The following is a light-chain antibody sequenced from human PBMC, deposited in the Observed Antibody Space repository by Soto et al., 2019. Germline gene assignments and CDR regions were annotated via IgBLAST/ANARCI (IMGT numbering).Light chain of an antibody. V-gene: IGKV3-20*01. Sequence: EIVLTQSPGTLSLSPGERATLSCRASQSVSSRCLAWYQRKPGQAPRLLIYDASSRPTGIPDRFSGSGSGKDFTLTISRLEPDDFAVYYCQQCGSSPPTFGGGTKVEIK. CDR2: DAS. J-gene: IGKJ4*01. CDR3: QQCGSSPPT. CDR1: QSVSSRC.